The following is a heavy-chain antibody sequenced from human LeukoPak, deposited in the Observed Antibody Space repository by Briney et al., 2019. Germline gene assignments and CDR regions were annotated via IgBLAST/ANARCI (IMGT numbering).Heavy chain of an antibody. V-gene: IGHV3-21*01. D-gene: IGHD3-10*01. Sequence: GGSLRLSCAASGFTFSSYSMNWVRQAPGKGLEWVSSISSSSSYIYYTDSVKGRFTISRDNAKNSLYLQMNSLRAEDTAVYYCATSVLPYYYGSGSYGTDYWGQGTLVTVSS. J-gene: IGHJ4*02. CDR2: ISSSSSYI. CDR3: ATSVLPYYYGSGSYGTDY. CDR1: GFTFSSYS.